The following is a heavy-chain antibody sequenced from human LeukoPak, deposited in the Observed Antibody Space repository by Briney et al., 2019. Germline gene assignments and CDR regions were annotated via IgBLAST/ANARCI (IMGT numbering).Heavy chain of an antibody. CDR1: GYTFTNYY. J-gene: IGHJ4*02. CDR2: IDPSGGST. V-gene: IGHV1-46*01. Sequence: ASVKVSCKASGYTFTNYYIHWVRQAPGQGLEWMGIIDPSGGSTAYAQKFQGRVTMTRDTSTSTVHMELRSLTSEDTAVYYCARDRREWLGTFDYWGQGTLVTVSS. D-gene: IGHD6-19*01. CDR3: ARDRREWLGTFDY.